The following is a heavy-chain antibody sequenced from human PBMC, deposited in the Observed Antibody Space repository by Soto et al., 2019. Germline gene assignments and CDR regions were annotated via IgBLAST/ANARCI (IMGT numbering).Heavy chain of an antibody. D-gene: IGHD1-26*01. CDR3: TSSYTWYEA. J-gene: IGHJ5*01. Sequence: GGSLRLSCAASGFTFNTYAMNWVRQAPGKGLEWVSSISSGRDYIHYADSVRGRFSISRDNAKNSLFLQMNSLRAEDTAVYYCTSSYTWYEAWGHGTLVTVSS. CDR2: ISSGRDYI. CDR1: GFTFNTYA. V-gene: IGHV3-21*01.